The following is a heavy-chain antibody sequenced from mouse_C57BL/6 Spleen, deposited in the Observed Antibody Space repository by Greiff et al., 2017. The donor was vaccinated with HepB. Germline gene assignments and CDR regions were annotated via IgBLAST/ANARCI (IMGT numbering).Heavy chain of an antibody. V-gene: IGHV1-69*01. CDR3: ARGGYGSSQLVRTWFAY. D-gene: IGHD1-1*01. CDR2: IDPSDSYT. Sequence: QVQLQQPGAELVMPGASVKLSCKASGYTFTSYWMHWVKQRPGQGLEWIGEIDPSDSYTNYNQKFKGKSTLTVDKSSSTAYMQLSSLTSEDSAVYYCARGGYGSSQLVRTWFAYWGQGTLVTVSA. J-gene: IGHJ3*01. CDR1: GYTFTSYW.